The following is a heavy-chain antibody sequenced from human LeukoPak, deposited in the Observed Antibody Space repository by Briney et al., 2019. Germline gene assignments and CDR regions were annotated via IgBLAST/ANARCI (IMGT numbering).Heavy chain of an antibody. Sequence: PGGSLRLSCAASGFTFSSYAMSWVRQAPGKGLEWVSAISGSGGGTYYADSVKGRFTISRDNSKHTLYLQMNILRAEATAVYYCAKSNMVRGVIIAHWGQGTLVTVSS. CDR1: GFTFSSYA. CDR3: AKSNMVRGVIIAH. CDR2: ISGSGGGT. V-gene: IGHV3-23*01. J-gene: IGHJ4*02. D-gene: IGHD3-10*01.